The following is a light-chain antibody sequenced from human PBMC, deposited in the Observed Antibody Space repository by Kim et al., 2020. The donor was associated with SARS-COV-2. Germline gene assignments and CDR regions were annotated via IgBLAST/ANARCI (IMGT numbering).Light chain of an antibody. CDR2: DAS. CDR3: QQYNNWPRT. J-gene: IGKJ1*01. CDR1: QNVNTN. V-gene: IGKV3-15*01. Sequence: SVSPGERATLSCRASQNVNTNLAWYQHKPGQAPRLLIYDASTRATGLPARFSGGGSGTEFTLTISSLQSGDFALYYCQQYNNWPRTFGQGTKVDIK.